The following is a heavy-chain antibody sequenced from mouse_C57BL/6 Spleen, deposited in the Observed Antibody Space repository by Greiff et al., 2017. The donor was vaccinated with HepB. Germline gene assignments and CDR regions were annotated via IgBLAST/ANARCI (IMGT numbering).Heavy chain of an antibody. D-gene: IGHD2-3*01. CDR2: IDPSDSYT. CDR1: GYTFTSYW. J-gene: IGHJ3*01. CDR3: ARSDDGYLAWFAY. V-gene: IGHV1-50*01. Sequence: QVQLQQPVAELVKPGASVKLSCKASGYTFTSYWMQWVKQRPGQGLEWIGEIDPSDSYTNYNQKFKGKATLTVDTSSSTAYMQLSSLTSEDSAVYYCARSDDGYLAWFAYWGQGTLVTVSA.